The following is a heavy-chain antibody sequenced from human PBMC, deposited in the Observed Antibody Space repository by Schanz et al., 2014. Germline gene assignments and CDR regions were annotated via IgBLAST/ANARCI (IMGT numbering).Heavy chain of an antibody. CDR3: ARGPTFYYDSSGYYYLAN. CDR1: GFSFSSYP. D-gene: IGHD3-22*01. Sequence: VQLVESGGGLVQPGGSLRLSCAASGFSFSSYPMHWVRQAPGKGLEWVAVISDDGSNKYYADSVKGRFTISRDNSKNTLYLRRNSLRAEDTAVYYCARGPTFYYDSSGYYYLANWGQGTLVTVSS. V-gene: IGHV3-30*04. J-gene: IGHJ4*02. CDR2: ISDDGSNK.